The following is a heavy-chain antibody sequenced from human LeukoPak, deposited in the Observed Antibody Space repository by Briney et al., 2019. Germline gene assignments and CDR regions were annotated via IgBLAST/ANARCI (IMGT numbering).Heavy chain of an antibody. J-gene: IGHJ4*02. CDR2: IYYSGST. D-gene: IGHD4-17*01. CDR3: ARLHADSYFFDH. V-gene: IGHV4-59*01. CDR1: GGSISSYY. Sequence: SETLSLTCTVSGGSISSYYWSWLRQPPGKGLEWIGYIYYSGSTNYNPSLKSRVTVSVDTSKNQFSLRLRSVTAADTAVYYCARLHADSYFFDHWGQGSLVIVSS.